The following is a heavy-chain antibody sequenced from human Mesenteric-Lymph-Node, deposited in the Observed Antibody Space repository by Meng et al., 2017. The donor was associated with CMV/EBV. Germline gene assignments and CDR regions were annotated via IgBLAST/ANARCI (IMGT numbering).Heavy chain of an antibody. CDR2: MNPNSGNT. CDR3: ARRSPIYYGAFDL. Sequence: ASVKVSCKASGYTFTSYDINWVRQATGQGLEWMGWMNPNSGNTGYAQKFQGRVTMTRNTSVSTAYMELSSLRSEDTAVYYCARRSPIYYGAFDLWGQGTMVTVSS. D-gene: IGHD3-10*01. J-gene: IGHJ3*01. V-gene: IGHV1-8*01. CDR1: GYTFTSYD.